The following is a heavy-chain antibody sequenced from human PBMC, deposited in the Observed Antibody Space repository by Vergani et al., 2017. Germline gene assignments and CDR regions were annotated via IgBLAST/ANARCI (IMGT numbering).Heavy chain of an antibody. CDR3: AMGGPFQP. CDR2: ISSSSSYI. CDR1: GFTFSSYA. Sequence: EVQLLESGGGLVQPGGSLSLSCAASGFTFSSYAMSWVRQAPGKGLEWVSSISSSSSYIYYADSVKGRFTISRDNAKNSLYLQMNSLRAADTAVYYCAMGGPFQPWGQGTLVTVSS. V-gene: IGHV3-21*01. J-gene: IGHJ5*02. D-gene: IGHD3-16*01.